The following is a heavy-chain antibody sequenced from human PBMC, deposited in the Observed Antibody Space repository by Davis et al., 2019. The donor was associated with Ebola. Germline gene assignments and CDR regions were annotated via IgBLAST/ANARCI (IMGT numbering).Heavy chain of an antibody. Sequence: GGSLRLSCEASGFTFSSHGLQWVRQAPGKGLEWVAVISYDGKTKYYADSVKGRFTVSRDNSKNTMYLQMNSLRAEDTAVYYCARDHGYCSGGSCYSGYYYYGMDVWGQGTTVTVSS. J-gene: IGHJ6*02. D-gene: IGHD2-15*01. CDR1: GFTFSSHG. V-gene: IGHV3-30*03. CDR3: ARDHGYCSGGSCYSGYYYYGMDV. CDR2: ISYDGKTK.